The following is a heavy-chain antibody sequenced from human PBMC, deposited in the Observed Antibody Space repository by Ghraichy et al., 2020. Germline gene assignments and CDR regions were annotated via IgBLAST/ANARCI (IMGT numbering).Heavy chain of an antibody. CDR2: ISGSGGST. D-gene: IGHD3-10*01. J-gene: IGHJ3*02. Sequence: GGSLRLSCAASGFTFSSYAMSWVRQAPGKGLEWVSAISGSGGSTYYADSVKGRFTISRDNSKNTLYLQMNSLRAEDTAVYYCAKDLVGYCYGSGRHRFQGSGAFDIWGQGTMVTVSS. V-gene: IGHV3-23*01. CDR1: GFTFSSYA. CDR3: AKDLVGYCYGSGRHRFQGSGAFDI.